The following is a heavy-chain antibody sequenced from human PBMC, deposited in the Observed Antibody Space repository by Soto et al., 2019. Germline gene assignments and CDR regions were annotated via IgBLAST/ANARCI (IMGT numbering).Heavy chain of an antibody. D-gene: IGHD3-3*01. CDR3: ARARAIFYDLWSGYYTSEDYYYGMDV. CDR1: GGSISSYY. V-gene: IGHV4-59*01. Sequence: ASETLSLTXTVSGGSISSYYWSWIRQPPGKGLEWIGYIYYSGSTNYNPSLKSRVTISVDTSKNQFSLKLSSVTAADTAVYYCARARAIFYDLWSGYYTSEDYYYGMDVWGQGTTVTVSS. J-gene: IGHJ6*02. CDR2: IYYSGST.